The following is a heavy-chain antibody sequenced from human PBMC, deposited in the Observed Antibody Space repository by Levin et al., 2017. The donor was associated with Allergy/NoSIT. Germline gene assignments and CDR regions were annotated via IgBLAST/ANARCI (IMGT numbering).Heavy chain of an antibody. Sequence: KISCKASGGAFRTYTINWVRQAPGQGLEWMGMIIPMFGTINHSQKFQGRVAISADESTSTAYMELSSLRSDDTAVYYCAREYGGHFFDPWGQGTLVTVSS. CDR1: GGAFRTYT. J-gene: IGHJ5*02. D-gene: IGHD3-10*01. CDR2: IIPMFGTI. V-gene: IGHV1-69*15. CDR3: AREYGGHFFDP.